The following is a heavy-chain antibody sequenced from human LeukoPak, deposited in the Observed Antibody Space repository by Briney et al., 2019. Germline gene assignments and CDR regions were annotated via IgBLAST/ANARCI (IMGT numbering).Heavy chain of an antibody. CDR2: INHSGST. CDR1: GGSFSGYY. J-gene: IGHJ4*02. Sequence: KTSETLSLTCAVYGGSFSGYYWSWIRQPPGKGLEWIGEINHSGSTNYNPSLKSRVTISVDTSKNQFSLKLSSVTAADTAVYYCARDARDIVVVPAAIRGSYYFDYWGQGTLVTVSS. V-gene: IGHV4-34*01. D-gene: IGHD2-2*02. CDR3: ARDARDIVVVPAAIRGSYYFDY.